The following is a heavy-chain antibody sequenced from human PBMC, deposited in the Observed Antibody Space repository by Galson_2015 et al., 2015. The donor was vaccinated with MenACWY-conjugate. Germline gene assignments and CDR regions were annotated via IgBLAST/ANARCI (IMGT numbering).Heavy chain of an antibody. D-gene: IGHD1-26*01. CDR1: GYTFTTYY. J-gene: IGHJ4*02. Sequence: SVKVSCKASGYTFTTYYMHWVRQAPGQGLEWMGIIRPSGDDGTTYAQKFQGRVTMTRDTSTSTVYMDLSSLRSEDMAVYYCVREYRGGSFDYWGQGTLVTVSS. CDR2: IRPSGDDGT. V-gene: IGHV1-46*01. CDR3: VREYRGGSFDY.